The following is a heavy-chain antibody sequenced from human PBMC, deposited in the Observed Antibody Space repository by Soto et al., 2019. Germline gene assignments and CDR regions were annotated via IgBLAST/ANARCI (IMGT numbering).Heavy chain of an antibody. CDR2: INHSGST. J-gene: IGHJ6*02. Sequence: SETLSLTCAVYGGSFSGYYWSWIRQPPGKGLEWIGEINHSGSTNYNPSLKGRVTISVDTSKNQFSLKLSSVTAADTAVYYCARARYDFWSDLYGMDVWGQGTTVTVSS. CDR3: ARARYDFWSDLYGMDV. V-gene: IGHV4-34*01. D-gene: IGHD3-3*01. CDR1: GGSFSGYY.